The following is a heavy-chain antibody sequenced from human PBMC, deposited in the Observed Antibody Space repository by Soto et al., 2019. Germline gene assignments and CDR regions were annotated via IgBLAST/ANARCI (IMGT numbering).Heavy chain of an antibody. CDR2: ISSSGTSI. Sequence: QVQLVESGGALVKPGGSLRLSCAASGFTFRDYYMTWIRQAPGQGLEWISYISSSGTSIYYADSVKGRFTISRDNAKNSLYLQMNSLRAEDTAVYYCARAGWQLLAWSDTWGQGPRVTVSA. CDR1: GFTFRDYY. CDR3: ARAGWQLLAWSDT. V-gene: IGHV3-11*01. D-gene: IGHD2-15*01. J-gene: IGHJ5*02.